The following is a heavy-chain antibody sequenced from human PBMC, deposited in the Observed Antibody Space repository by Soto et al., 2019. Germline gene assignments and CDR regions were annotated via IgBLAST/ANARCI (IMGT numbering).Heavy chain of an antibody. CDR1: GDSISSVDYF. D-gene: IGHD2-15*01. Sequence: SETLSLTCSVSGDSISSVDYFWAWIRQPPGQALEYIGYIYKSATTYYNPSFESRVAISLDTSKSQFSLNVTSVTAADTAVYFCARGRYCLTGRCFPNWFDSWGQGTLVTVS. CDR3: ARGRYCLTGRCFPNWFDS. CDR2: IYKSATT. V-gene: IGHV4-30-4*01. J-gene: IGHJ5*01.